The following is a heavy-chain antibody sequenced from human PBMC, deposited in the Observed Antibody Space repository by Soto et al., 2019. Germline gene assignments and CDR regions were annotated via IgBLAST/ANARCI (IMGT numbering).Heavy chain of an antibody. CDR2: IYYSGST. D-gene: IGHD3-10*01. Sequence: TSETLSLTCTVSGGSISSYYWSWIRQPPGKGLEWIGYIYYSGSTNYNPSLKSRVTISVDTSKNQFSLKLSSVTAADTAVYYCARMARGVYYYMDVWGKGTTVTVSS. CDR3: ARMARGVYYYMDV. V-gene: IGHV4-59*08. J-gene: IGHJ6*03. CDR1: GGSISSYY.